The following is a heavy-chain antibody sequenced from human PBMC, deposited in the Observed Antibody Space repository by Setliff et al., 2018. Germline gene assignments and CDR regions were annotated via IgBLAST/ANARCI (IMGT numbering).Heavy chain of an antibody. CDR2: ISAYNGNT. V-gene: IGHV1-18*01. J-gene: IGHJ6*02. CDR3: ARVVGDYDYEDYYYYGMDV. Sequence: ASVKVSCKASGYTFTSYGSSWVRQAPGQGLEWMGWISAYNGNTNYAQKLQGRVTMTTDTSTSTAYMEPRSLRSDDTAVYYCARVVGDYDYEDYYYYGMDVWGQGTTVTVSS. D-gene: IGHD4-17*01. CDR1: GYTFTSYG.